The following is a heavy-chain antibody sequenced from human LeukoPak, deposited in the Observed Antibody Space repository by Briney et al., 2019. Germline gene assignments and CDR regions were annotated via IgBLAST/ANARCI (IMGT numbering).Heavy chain of an antibody. CDR2: ITSGGTTI. CDR1: GFTFSDYY. V-gene: IGHV3-11*04. Sequence: PGGSLRLSCAASGFTFSDYYMGWIRQAPGKGLEWVSYITSGGTTIYYADSVKGRFTISRDNAKNSLYLQMSSLKAEDTAVYYCARAYSSSSVGCFDIWGRGTMVTVSS. CDR3: ARAYSSSSVGCFDI. J-gene: IGHJ3*02. D-gene: IGHD6-6*01.